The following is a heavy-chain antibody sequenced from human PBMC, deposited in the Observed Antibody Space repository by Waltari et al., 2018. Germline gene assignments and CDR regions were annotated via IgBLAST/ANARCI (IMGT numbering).Heavy chain of an antibody. CDR1: GFTFSVYE. V-gene: IGHV3-48*03. J-gene: IGHJ5*02. CDR3: ARDPHQIAVAHWFDP. CDR2: ISGSGSII. D-gene: IGHD2-2*01. Sequence: EVQLVESGGGLVQPGGSLRLPCAASGFTFSVYEMNWVRQAPGKGLEWVSYISGSGSIIDYADSVKGRFTISRDNAKNSLYLQMNNLRAEDTAVYYCARDPHQIAVAHWFDPWGQGTLVTVSS.